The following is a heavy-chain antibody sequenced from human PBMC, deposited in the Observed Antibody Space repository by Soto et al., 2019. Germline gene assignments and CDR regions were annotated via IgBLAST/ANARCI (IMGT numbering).Heavy chain of an antibody. CDR3: ARERIAAAGKGWFDP. J-gene: IGHJ5*02. V-gene: IGHV4-59*01. CDR1: GGSISSYY. D-gene: IGHD6-13*01. Sequence: PSETLSLTCTVSGGSISSYYWSWIRQPPGKGLEWIGYIYYSGSTNYNPSLKSRVTISVDTSKNQFSLKLSSVTAADTAVYYCARERIAAAGKGWFDPWGQGTLVTVSS. CDR2: IYYSGST.